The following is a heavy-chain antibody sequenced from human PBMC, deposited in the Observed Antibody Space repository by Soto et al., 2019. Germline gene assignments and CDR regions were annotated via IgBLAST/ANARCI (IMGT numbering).Heavy chain of an antibody. CDR1: GFTFSSYG. CDR3: ARGSYYDSSGAPDY. CDR2: IWYDGSNK. V-gene: IGHV3-33*01. Sequence: QVQLVESGGGVVQPGRSLRLSCAASGFTFSSYGMHWVRQAPGKGLEWVAVIWYDGSNKYYADSVKGRYTISRDNSKNTQYLQMKSLRAEDTAVYYCARGSYYDSSGAPDYWGQGTLVTVSS. D-gene: IGHD3-22*01. J-gene: IGHJ4*02.